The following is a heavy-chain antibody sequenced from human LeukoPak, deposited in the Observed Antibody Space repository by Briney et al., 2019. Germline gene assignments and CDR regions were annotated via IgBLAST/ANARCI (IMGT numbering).Heavy chain of an antibody. J-gene: IGHJ4*02. CDR1: GGTFSSYA. Sequence: ASVKVSCKASGGTFSSYAISWVRQAPGQGLEWMGRIIPILGIANYAQKFQGRVTITADKSTSTAYMELSSLRSEDTAVYYCASGHHVDTAMVTGYWGQGTLVTVSS. D-gene: IGHD5-18*01. CDR3: ASGHHVDTAMVTGY. CDR2: IIPILGIA. V-gene: IGHV1-69*04.